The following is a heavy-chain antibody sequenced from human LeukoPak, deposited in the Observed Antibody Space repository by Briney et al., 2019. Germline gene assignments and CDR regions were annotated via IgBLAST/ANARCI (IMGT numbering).Heavy chain of an antibody. CDR2: INHSGST. V-gene: IGHV4-34*01. D-gene: IGHD2-15*01. J-gene: IGHJ5*02. CDR1: GGSFSGYY. Sequence: SETLSLTCAVYGGSFSGYYWSWIRQPPGKGLEWIGEINHSGSTNYNPSLKSRVTISVDTSKNQFSLKLSSVTAADTAVYYCARGRVGYCSGGSCYYRKAYWFDPWGQGTLVTVSS. CDR3: ARGRVGYCSGGSCYYRKAYWFDP.